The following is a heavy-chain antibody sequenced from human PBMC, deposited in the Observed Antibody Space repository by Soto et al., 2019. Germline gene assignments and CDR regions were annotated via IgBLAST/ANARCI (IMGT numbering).Heavy chain of an antibody. J-gene: IGHJ4*02. CDR3: ARARLKRRYSYGSLDLDY. Sequence: SETLSLTCTVSGGSISSGDYYWSWIRQPPGKGLEWIGYIYYSGSTYYNPSLKSRVTITVDTSKNQFSLKLSSVTAADTAVYYCARARLKRRYSYGSLDLDYWGQGTLVTVSS. CDR1: GGSISSGDYY. CDR2: IYYSGST. V-gene: IGHV4-30-4*01. D-gene: IGHD5-18*01.